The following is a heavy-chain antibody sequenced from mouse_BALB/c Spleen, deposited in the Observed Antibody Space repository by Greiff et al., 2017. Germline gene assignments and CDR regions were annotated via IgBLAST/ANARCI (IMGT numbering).Heavy chain of an antibody. CDR2: IDPENGNT. D-gene: IGHD2-1*01. Sequence: EVQLQQSGAELVRPGALVKLSCKASGFNIKDYYMHWVKQRPEQGLEWIGWIDPENGNTIYDPKFQGKASITADTSSNTAYLQLSSLTSEDTAVYYCARGNYVFYAMDYWGQGTSVTVSS. V-gene: IGHV14-1*02. CDR1: GFNIKDYY. CDR3: ARGNYVFYAMDY. J-gene: IGHJ4*01.